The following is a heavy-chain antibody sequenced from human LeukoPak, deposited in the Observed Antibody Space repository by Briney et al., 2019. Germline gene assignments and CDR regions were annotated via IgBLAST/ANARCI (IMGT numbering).Heavy chain of an antibody. CDR2: LYYSGST. V-gene: IGHV4-59*08. D-gene: IGHD3-10*01. CDR3: ARAGSGYSFDY. J-gene: IGHJ4*02. CDR1: GTSISTYY. Sequence: PSETLSLTCTVSGTSISTYYWSWIRQPPGKGREWVGYLYYSGSTSYNPSLKSRVTISVDTSKNQFSLRLSSVTAADTAVYYCARAGSGYSFDYWGQGTLVTVSS.